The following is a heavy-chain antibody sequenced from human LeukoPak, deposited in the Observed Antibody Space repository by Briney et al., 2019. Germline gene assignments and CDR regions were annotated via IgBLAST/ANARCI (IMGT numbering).Heavy chain of an antibody. V-gene: IGHV1-46*01. CDR2: INPSGGST. CDR1: GYTFTSYY. Sequence: ASVKVSCKASGYTFTSYYMHWVRQAPGQGLEWMGIINPSGGSTSYAQKFQGRVTMTRDTSTRTVYMELSSLRSEDTAVYYCARAQLRLGELSPKRYYYGMDVWGQGTTVTVSS. CDR3: ARAQLRLGELSPKRYYYGMDV. D-gene: IGHD3-16*02. J-gene: IGHJ6*02.